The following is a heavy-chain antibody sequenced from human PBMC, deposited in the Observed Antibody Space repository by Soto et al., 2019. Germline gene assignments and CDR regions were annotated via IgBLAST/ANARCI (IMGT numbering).Heavy chain of an antibody. CDR2: ISYDGSNK. J-gene: IGHJ5*02. Sequence: PGGSLRLSCAASGFTFSSYAMHWVRQAPGKGLEWVAVISYDGSNKYYADSVKGRFTISRDNSKNTLYLQMNSLRAEDTAVYYCARGDYYDSFGYHLSWGQVTLFPVSS. V-gene: IGHV3-30-3*01. CDR1: GFTFSSYA. D-gene: IGHD3-22*01. CDR3: ARGDYYDSFGYHLS.